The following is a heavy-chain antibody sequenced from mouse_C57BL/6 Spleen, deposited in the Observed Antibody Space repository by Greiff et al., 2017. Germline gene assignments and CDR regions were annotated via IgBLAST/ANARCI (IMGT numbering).Heavy chain of an antibody. CDR2: ISSGSSTI. V-gene: IGHV5-17*01. Sequence: EVQLVESGGGLVKPGGSLKLSCAASGFTFSDYGMHWVRQAPEKGLEWVAYISSGSSTIYYADTVKGRFTISRDNAKNTLFLQLTSLRSEDTAMYYCARHGFWFAYWGQGTLVTVAA. CDR1: GFTFSDYG. J-gene: IGHJ3*01. D-gene: IGHD1-1*01. CDR3: ARHGFWFAY.